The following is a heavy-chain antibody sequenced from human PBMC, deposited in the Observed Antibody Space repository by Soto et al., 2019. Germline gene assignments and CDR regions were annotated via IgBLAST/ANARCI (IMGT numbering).Heavy chain of an antibody. CDR2: ISSRSNFI. Sequence: PVGSLRLSCEASGFIFGNYSMNWVRQAPGKGLEWVSSISSRSNFIYYADSLRGRVTISRDNTQNSLHLQMNSLRVEDTAIYYCARVQKLYGNSVYYYGMDVWGQGTTVTVSS. J-gene: IGHJ6*02. CDR3: ARVQKLYGNSVYYYGMDV. CDR1: GFIFGNYS. D-gene: IGHD2-8*01. V-gene: IGHV3-21*01.